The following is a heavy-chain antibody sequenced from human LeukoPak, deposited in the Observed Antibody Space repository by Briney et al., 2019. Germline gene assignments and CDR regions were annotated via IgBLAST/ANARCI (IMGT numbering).Heavy chain of an antibody. CDR1: GFTFDDYA. D-gene: IGHD3-16*02. CDR3: AKRGDAGITFGGVIV. Sequence: GGSLRLSCAASGFTFDDYAMHWVRQAPGKGLEWVSGISWNSGSTYYADSVKGRFTISRDNSKNTLYLQMNSLRAEDTAVYYCAKRGDAGITFGGVIVWGQGTLVTVSS. J-gene: IGHJ4*02. V-gene: IGHV3-23*01. CDR2: ISWNSGST.